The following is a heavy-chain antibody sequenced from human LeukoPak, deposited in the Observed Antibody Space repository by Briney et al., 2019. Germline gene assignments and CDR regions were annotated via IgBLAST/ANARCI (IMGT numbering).Heavy chain of an antibody. CDR1: GGSINNDDYY. CDR2: IYHSGST. D-gene: IGHD2-2*01. CDR3: ARLYCSSTSCLFDY. V-gene: IGHV4-30-2*01. Sequence: KPSETLSLTCIVSGGSINNDDYYWGWIRQPPGKGLEWIGYIYHSGSTSYNPSLKSRVTISVDRSKNQFSLKLTSVTAADSAVYYCARLYCSSTSCLFDYWGQGTLVTVSS. J-gene: IGHJ4*02.